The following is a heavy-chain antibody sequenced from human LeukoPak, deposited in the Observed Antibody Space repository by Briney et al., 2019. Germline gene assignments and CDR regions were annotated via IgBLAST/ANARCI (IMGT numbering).Heavy chain of an antibody. J-gene: IGHJ4*02. Sequence: PGGSLRLSCAASGFTFNTYWMSWVRQAPGKGLEWVANIKQDGSEKCYVDSVKGRFTISRDNAKNSLYLQMNSLRAEDTAMYYCARDSAGNDYWGQGTLVTVSS. CDR2: IKQDGSEK. CDR1: GFTFNTYW. V-gene: IGHV3-7*01. CDR3: ARDSAGNDY. D-gene: IGHD6-13*01.